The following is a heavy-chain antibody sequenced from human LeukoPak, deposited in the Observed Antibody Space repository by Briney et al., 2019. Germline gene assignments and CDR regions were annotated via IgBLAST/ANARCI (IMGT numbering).Heavy chain of an antibody. D-gene: IGHD5-18*01. CDR2: ISSSSSYI. Sequence: GGSLRPSCAASGFTFSSYSMNWVRQAPGKGLEWVSSISSSSSYIYYADSVKGRFTISRDNAKISLYLQMNSLRAEDTVVYYCARRTMSGYDALDIWGQGTMVTVSS. CDR1: GFTFSSYS. CDR3: ARRTMSGYDALDI. V-gene: IGHV3-21*01. J-gene: IGHJ3*02.